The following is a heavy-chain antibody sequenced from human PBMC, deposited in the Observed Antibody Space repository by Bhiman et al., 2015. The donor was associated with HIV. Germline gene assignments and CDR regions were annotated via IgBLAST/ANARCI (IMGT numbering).Heavy chain of an antibody. CDR1: GFNFGGFS. J-gene: IGHJ6*02. CDR2: ISSSGTYI. CDR3: ARDRPYNWNWGSYYYGMDV. Sequence: EVQVVESGGGLVKPGGSLRLSCSASGFNFGGFSFNWVRQAPGKGLEWVSSISSSGTYIFYADSVRGRFTISKDNANNLVFLQMDSLRADDTAVYYCARDRPYNWNWGSYYYGMDVWGQGTTVTVSS. D-gene: IGHD1-7*01. V-gene: IGHV3-21*03.